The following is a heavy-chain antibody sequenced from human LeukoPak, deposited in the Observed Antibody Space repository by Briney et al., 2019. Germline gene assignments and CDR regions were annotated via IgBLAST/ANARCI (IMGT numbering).Heavy chain of an antibody. Sequence: GGSLRLSCAASGFTFSSYSMNWVRQAPGKGLEWVSYISSSSSTIYYADSVKGRFTISRDNAKNSLYLQMNSLKAEDAAVYYCARDGGIVVVPAATYLDYWGQGTLVTVSS. CDR3: ARDGGIVVVPAATYLDY. V-gene: IGHV3-48*01. CDR1: GFTFSSYS. CDR2: ISSSSSTI. D-gene: IGHD2-2*01. J-gene: IGHJ4*02.